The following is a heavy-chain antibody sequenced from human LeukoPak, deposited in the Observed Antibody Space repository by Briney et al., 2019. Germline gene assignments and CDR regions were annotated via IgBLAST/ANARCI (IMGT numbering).Heavy chain of an antibody. J-gene: IGHJ4*02. CDR2: INPSGGST. V-gene: IGHV1-46*01. CDR1: GYTFTSYY. D-gene: IGHD2-15*01. CDR3: AKALRRYCSVGNCYAVDY. Sequence: ASVKVSCKASGYTFTSYYMHWVRQAPGEGLEWMGIINPSGGSTSYAQKFQGRVTMTRDMSTSTVYMELSSLRSEDTAVYYCAKALRRYCSVGNCYAVDYWGQGTLVTVSS.